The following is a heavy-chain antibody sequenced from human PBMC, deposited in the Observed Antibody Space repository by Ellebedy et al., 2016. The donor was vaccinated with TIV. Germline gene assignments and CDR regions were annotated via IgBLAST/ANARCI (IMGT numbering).Heavy chain of an antibody. CDR1: GGSISSYY. CDR2: IYYSGST. CDR3: ARVRDSSSWYPRGAGFDY. J-gene: IGHJ4*02. V-gene: IGHV4-59*12. D-gene: IGHD6-13*01. Sequence: MPSETLSLTCTVSGGSISSYYWSWIRQPPGKGLEWIGYIYYSGSTNYNPSLKSRVTISVDTSKNQFSLQLNSVTPEDTAVYYCARVRDSSSWYPRGAGFDYWGQGTLVTVSS.